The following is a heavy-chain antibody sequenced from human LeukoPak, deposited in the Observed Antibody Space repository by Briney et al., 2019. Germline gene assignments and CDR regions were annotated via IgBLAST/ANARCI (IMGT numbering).Heavy chain of an antibody. CDR3: TRGSDGGFDI. J-gene: IGHJ3*02. CDR1: GFTFSSSS. D-gene: IGHD4-23*01. V-gene: IGHV3-74*01. CDR2: IKSDGRNT. Sequence: PGGSLRLSCAASGFTFSSSSMDWVRQAPGEGLVWVSRIKSDGRNTFYAHSVKGRFTISRDNAKNTLYLQMSSLRAEDTAVYCCTRGSDGGFDIWGQGTMVTVSS.